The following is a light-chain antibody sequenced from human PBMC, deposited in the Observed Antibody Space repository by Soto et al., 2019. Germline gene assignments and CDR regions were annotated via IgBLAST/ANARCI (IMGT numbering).Light chain of an antibody. CDR2: DVS. V-gene: IGKV1-5*01. CDR3: QQYDSYWGP. J-gene: IGKJ1*01. Sequence: DIRMTQSPSTLSASVGDSVTITCRASQKVSPWLAWYQQKAGKAPKLLIYDVSSLKRGVPSRFSGSGSGTEFTLTISSLQYDDVAPYYCQQYDSYWGPFCQGTKVEFK. CDR1: QKVSPW.